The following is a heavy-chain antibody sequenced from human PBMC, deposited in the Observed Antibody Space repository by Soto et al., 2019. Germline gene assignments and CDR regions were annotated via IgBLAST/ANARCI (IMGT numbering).Heavy chain of an antibody. CDR1: GGTFSSYA. D-gene: IGHD5-18*01. V-gene: IGHV1-69*06. CDR3: ARRISRETAMVTGGYYFDC. CDR2: IIPIFATA. J-gene: IGHJ4*02. Sequence: QVQLVHSGAEVKKPGSSVKVSCKASGGTFSSYAISWVRQAPGQGREWMGGIIPIFATANYAQKFQGRVTITADKSTRTAYMVLSSLRAEDTAVYYCARRISRETAMVTGGYYFDCWGQGTLVTVSS.